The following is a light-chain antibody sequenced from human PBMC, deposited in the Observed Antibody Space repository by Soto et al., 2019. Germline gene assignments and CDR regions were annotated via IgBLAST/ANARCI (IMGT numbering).Light chain of an antibody. J-gene: IGKJ1*01. V-gene: IGKV1-5*03. CDR2: EAS. Sequence: EIHMTQSPSTLSASVGDRFTITCMASQNINSWLAWYQQKPGKSPKLLIYEASSLEKGVPARFGGSGSGTEFTLTISSLQPDDFATYYCQQYNVYSWTFGQGNKVDI. CDR3: QQYNVYSWT. CDR1: QNINSW.